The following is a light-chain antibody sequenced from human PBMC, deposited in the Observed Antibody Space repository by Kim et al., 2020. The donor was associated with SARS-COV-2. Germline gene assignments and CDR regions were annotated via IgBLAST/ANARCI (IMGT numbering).Light chain of an antibody. CDR1: IHSW. CDR2: KAS. V-gene: IGKV1-5*03. CDR3: QQYYDNSPM. Sequence: IHSWLAWYQQKPGKAPNLLVYKASSLESGVPSRFSGSGSGTEFTLTISSLQPDDFATYYCQQYYDNSPMFGQGTKVDIK. J-gene: IGKJ1*01.